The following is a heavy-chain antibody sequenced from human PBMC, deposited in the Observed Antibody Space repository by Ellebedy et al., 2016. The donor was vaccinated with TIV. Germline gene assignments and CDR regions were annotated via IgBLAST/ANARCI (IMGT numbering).Heavy chain of an antibody. CDR1: GGSISSGGYY. CDR2: IYTSGST. Sequence: SETLSLTXTVSGGSISSGGYYWSWIRQPAGKGLEWIGRIYTSGSTNYNPSLKSRVTMSVDTSKNQFSLKLRSVTAADTAVYYCARGGYHLNWFNPWGQGTLVTVSS. D-gene: IGHD1-14*01. CDR3: ARGGYHLNWFNP. J-gene: IGHJ5*02. V-gene: IGHV4-61*02.